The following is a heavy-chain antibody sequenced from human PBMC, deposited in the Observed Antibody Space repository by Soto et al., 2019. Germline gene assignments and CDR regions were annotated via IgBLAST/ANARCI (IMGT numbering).Heavy chain of an antibody. J-gene: IGHJ4*02. V-gene: IGHV3-23*01. CDR2: ISASGGTT. D-gene: IGHD2-2*01. Sequence: PGGSLRLSCAVSGITFTNYAMSWVRQAPGKGLEWVPGISASGGTTYYAESAKGRFTISRDNSRNTLYLQMNSLRVEDTAVYFCAKIIGTSWSDYWGQGTLVTVSS. CDR1: GITFTNYA. CDR3: AKIIGTSWSDY.